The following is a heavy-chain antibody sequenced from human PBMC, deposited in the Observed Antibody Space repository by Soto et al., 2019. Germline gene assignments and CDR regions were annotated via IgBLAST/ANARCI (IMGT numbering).Heavy chain of an antibody. V-gene: IGHV1-3*01. CDR3: ARDLVFGLSDY. D-gene: IGHD3-10*02. Sequence: QVQLVQSGAEVKKPGASVKVSCKASGYTFTNYAMLWVRQAPGQRLEWMGWINAGNGNTKYSQKFQGRVTITRDTSASTAYMDLSSLRSEDTAVYYCARDLVFGLSDYWGQGTLVTVSS. CDR1: GYTFTNYA. J-gene: IGHJ4*02. CDR2: INAGNGNT.